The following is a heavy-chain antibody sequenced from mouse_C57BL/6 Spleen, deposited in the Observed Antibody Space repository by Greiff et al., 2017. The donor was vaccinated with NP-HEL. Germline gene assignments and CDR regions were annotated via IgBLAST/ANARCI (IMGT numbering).Heavy chain of an antibody. CDR3: ARIYYGNYEAMDY. Sequence: QVQLQQPGAELVMPGASVKLSCKASGYTFTSYWMHWVKQRPGQGLEWIGEIDPSDSYTNYNQKFKGKSTLTVDKSSSTAYMQLSSLTSEDSAVYYCARIYYGNYEAMDYWGQGTSVTVSS. V-gene: IGHV1-69*01. CDR1: GYTFTSYW. D-gene: IGHD2-1*01. CDR2: IDPSDSYT. J-gene: IGHJ4*01.